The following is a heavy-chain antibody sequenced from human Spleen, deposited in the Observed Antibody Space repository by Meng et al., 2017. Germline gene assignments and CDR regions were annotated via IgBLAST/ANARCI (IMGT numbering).Heavy chain of an antibody. Sequence: GESLKISCAASGFTSSTYWMTWLRQAPGKGLEWVANIAHDGSEKYYVDSVKGRFTISRDSSKNTMFLQMNSLRTEDTAVYYCARVRHGMDVWGQGTRVTVSS. V-gene: IGHV3-7*01. J-gene: IGHJ6*02. CDR2: IAHDGSEK. CDR3: ARVRHGMDV. CDR1: GFTSSTYW.